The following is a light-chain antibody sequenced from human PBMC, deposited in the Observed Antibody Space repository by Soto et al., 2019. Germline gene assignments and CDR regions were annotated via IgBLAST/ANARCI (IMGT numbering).Light chain of an antibody. CDR2: EVS. CDR1: SSDVGGYNY. V-gene: IGLV2-8*01. J-gene: IGLJ1*01. Sequence: QSALTQPPSASGSPGQSVTISCTGTSSDVGGYNYVSWYPQHPGEAPKLMIYEVSKRPSGVPDRFSGSKSGNTASLTVSGLQAEDEADYYCSSYAGSNTYVFGTGTKLTVL. CDR3: SSYAGSNTYV.